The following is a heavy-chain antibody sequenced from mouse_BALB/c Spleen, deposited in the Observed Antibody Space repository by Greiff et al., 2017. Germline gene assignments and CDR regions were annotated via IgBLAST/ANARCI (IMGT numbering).Heavy chain of an antibody. Sequence: EVQLQQSGPSLVKPSQTLSLTCSVTGDSITSGYWNWIRKFPGNKLEYMGYISYSGSTYYNPSLKSRISITRDTSKNQYYLQLNSVTTEDTATYYCASRSTMITAWFAYWGQGTLVTVSA. J-gene: IGHJ3*01. CDR1: GDSITSGY. V-gene: IGHV3-8*02. D-gene: IGHD2-4*01. CDR2: ISYSGST. CDR3: ASRSTMITAWFAY.